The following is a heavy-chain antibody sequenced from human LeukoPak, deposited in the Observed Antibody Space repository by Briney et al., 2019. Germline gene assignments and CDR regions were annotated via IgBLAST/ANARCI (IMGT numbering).Heavy chain of an antibody. D-gene: IGHD4-17*01. CDR3: ASARYTVTTTDAFDI. CDR1: GASFSADY. Sequence: SETLSLTCGVEGASFSADYWSWVRQSPEKGLEWIGEINHSGSTNYNPSLKSRVTISVDTSKNQFSLKLSSVTAADTAVYYCASARYTVTTTDAFDIWGQGTMVTVSS. V-gene: IGHV4-34*01. J-gene: IGHJ3*02. CDR2: INHSGST.